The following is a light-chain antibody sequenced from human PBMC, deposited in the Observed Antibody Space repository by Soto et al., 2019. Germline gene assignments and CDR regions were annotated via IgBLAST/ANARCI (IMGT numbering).Light chain of an antibody. CDR3: QQYDNLPFT. CDR2: DAS. J-gene: IGKJ3*01. V-gene: IGKV1-33*01. Sequence: DLQMTPSPSSLSASVGDRVTITCQASPDISNYLNWYQQKPGKAPKLLIYDASNLETGVPSRISGSGSGTDFTFTISSLQPEDIATYYCQQYDNLPFTVGPGTKVDIK. CDR1: PDISNY.